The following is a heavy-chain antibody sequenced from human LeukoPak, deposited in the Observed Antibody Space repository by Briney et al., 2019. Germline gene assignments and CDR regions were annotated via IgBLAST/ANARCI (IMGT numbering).Heavy chain of an antibody. J-gene: IGHJ4*02. CDR1: GFTFSSYA. V-gene: IGHV3-23*01. D-gene: IGHD2-21*02. CDR3: ARGSIMVTSFDY. CDR2: MSGSAGST. Sequence: TGGSLRLSCAASGFTFSSYAMSWVRQAPGKGLEWVSVMSGSAGSTYYADSVKGRFAISRDNSKNTLYLQMNSLRAEDTAVYYCARGSIMVTSFDYWGQGTLVTVSS.